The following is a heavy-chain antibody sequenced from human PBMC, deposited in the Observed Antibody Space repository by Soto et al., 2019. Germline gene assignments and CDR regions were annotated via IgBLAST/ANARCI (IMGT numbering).Heavy chain of an antibody. CDR1: GGSISSYY. D-gene: IGHD3-3*01. J-gene: IGHJ6*03. CDR3: ARGVRYYDFWSGYFAHHYYYYYMDV. CDR2: IYYSGST. V-gene: IGHV4-59*01. Sequence: SETLSLTCPVSGGSISSYYLSWIRQPPGKGLEWIGYIYYSGSTNYNPSLKSRVTISVDTSKNQFSLKLSSVTAADTAVYYCARGVRYYDFWSGYFAHHYYYYYMDVWGKGTTVTVSS.